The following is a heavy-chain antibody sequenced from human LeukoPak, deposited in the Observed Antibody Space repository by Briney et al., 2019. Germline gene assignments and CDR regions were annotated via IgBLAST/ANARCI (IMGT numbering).Heavy chain of an antibody. J-gene: IGHJ4*02. CDR2: ISGSGRQT. Sequence: GGSLRLSCAASGFTFSSYALSWVRQAPGKGLEWVSLISGSGRQTEYGDSVKGRFTISRDNSKNTLSLQINSLKAEDTAIYYCAKHLRTHVWFFDYWGQGTMVTVSS. D-gene: IGHD3-9*01. V-gene: IGHV3-23*01. CDR1: GFTFSSYA. CDR3: AKHLRTHVWFFDY.